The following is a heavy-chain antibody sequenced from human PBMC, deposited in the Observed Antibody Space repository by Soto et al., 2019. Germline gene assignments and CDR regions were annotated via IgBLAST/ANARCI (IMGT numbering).Heavy chain of an antibody. CDR1: GFTFSSYA. CDR2: ISGSGSST. V-gene: IGHV3-23*01. D-gene: IGHD6-13*01. J-gene: IGHJ1*01. CDR3: AKDLYSSSWGYFQH. Sequence: PGGSLRLSCAASGFTFSSYAMSWVRQASGKGLEWVSAISGSGSSTYYADSVKGRFTISRDNSKNTLYLQMNSLRAEDTAVYYCAKDLYSSSWGYFQHWGQGTLVTVSS.